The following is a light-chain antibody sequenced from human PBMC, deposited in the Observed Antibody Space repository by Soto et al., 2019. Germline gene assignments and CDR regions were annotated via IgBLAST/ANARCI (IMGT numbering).Light chain of an antibody. CDR1: QSISSY. CDR2: AAS. V-gene: IGKV1-39*01. Sequence: DIQITQSPSSLSASVGDGVTITCRASQSISSYLNWYQQKPGKAPKLLIYAASSLQSGVPSGFSGSGSGTDFTLTISSLQPEDFATYYCQQSYSTPWTFGQGTKVDIK. J-gene: IGKJ1*01. CDR3: QQSYSTPWT.